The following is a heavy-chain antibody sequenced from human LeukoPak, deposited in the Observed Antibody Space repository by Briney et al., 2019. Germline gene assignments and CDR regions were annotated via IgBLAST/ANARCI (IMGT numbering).Heavy chain of an antibody. D-gene: IGHD3-10*01. CDR3: AREPYYAAGSYFPI. V-gene: IGHV3-23*01. J-gene: IGHJ3*02. CDR1: GFTFSVAA. Sequence: TGGSLRLSCAASGFTFSVAAMTWVRQAPGKGLEWVSLIGASGESTYYADSVKGRFTISRDNSKNTLYLQMNSLRAEDTAVYYCAREPYYAAGSYFPIWGQGTMVTVSS. CDR2: IGASGEST.